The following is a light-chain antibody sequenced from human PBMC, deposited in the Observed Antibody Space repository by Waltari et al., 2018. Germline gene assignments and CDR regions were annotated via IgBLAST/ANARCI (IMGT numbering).Light chain of an antibody. CDR1: SSNIGKNY. CDR3: AAWDDSLGVWI. CDR2: GND. J-gene: IGLJ2*01. Sequence: QSVLTQPPSASGTPGQRVTISCSGSSSNIGKNYVYWHQQLPGTAPKLLTSGNDQRPSGVPDRVSGSKSGTSASLAISGLRSEDEADYYCAAWDDSLGVWIFGGGTKLTVL. V-gene: IGLV1-47*01.